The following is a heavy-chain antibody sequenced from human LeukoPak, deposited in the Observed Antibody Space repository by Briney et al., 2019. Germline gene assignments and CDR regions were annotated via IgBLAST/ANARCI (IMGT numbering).Heavy chain of an antibody. Sequence: GGSLRLSCAASGFTFSSYGMHWVRQAPGKGLEWVAVIWYDGSNKYYADSVKGRFTISRDNSKNTLYLQMNSLRAEDTAVYYCARGRKGYYDSSGLQPRTRPIDYWGQGTLVTVSS. D-gene: IGHD3-22*01. CDR1: GFTFSSYG. CDR3: ARGRKGYYDSSGLQPRTRPIDY. J-gene: IGHJ4*02. V-gene: IGHV3-33*01. CDR2: IWYDGSNK.